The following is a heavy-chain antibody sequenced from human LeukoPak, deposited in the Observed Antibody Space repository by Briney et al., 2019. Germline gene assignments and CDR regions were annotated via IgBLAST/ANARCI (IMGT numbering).Heavy chain of an antibody. CDR3: ARGRIAAASFDY. CDR2: IYYGGST. CDR1: GNTISSGGYY. J-gene: IGHJ4*02. D-gene: IGHD6-13*01. V-gene: IGHV4-39*07. Sequence: PSETLSLTCTISGNTISSGGYYWIWIRQPPGKGLECIGTIYYGGSTYYTPSLKSRVIISVDPSKNQFSLKLSSVTAADTAVYYCARGRIAAASFDYWGQGTLVTASS.